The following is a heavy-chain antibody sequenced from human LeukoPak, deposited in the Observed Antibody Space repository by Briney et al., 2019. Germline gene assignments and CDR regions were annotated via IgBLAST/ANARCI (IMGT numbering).Heavy chain of an antibody. Sequence: GGSLRLSCAASGFTFSSYAMSWVRQAPGKGLEWVSAISGSGGSTYYADSVKGRFTISRDNSKNTLYLQMNSLRAEDTAAYYCAKEGNYRRSWYSDYWGQGTLVTVSS. CDR2: ISGSGGST. CDR3: AKEGNYRRSWYSDY. V-gene: IGHV3-23*01. D-gene: IGHD6-13*01. J-gene: IGHJ4*02. CDR1: GFTFSSYA.